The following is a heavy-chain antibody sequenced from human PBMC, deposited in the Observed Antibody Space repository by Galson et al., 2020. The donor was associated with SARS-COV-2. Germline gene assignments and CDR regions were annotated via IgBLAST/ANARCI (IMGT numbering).Heavy chain of an antibody. V-gene: IGHV4-34*01. J-gene: IGHJ2*01. CDR3: ARRIWSGPPTNWYFDL. Sequence: SQTLSLTCAIYVGSLSGYQWNWIRQPPGKGLEWIGEINHSGNTNYNPSLKSRVTISLDTSKNQFSLKLTSVTAADTAVYYCARRIWSGPPTNWYFDLWGRGTQVIVSS. CDR1: VGSLSGYQ. CDR2: INHSGNT. D-gene: IGHD3-3*01.